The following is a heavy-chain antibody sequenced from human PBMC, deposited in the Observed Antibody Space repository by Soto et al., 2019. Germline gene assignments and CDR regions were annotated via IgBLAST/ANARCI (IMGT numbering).Heavy chain of an antibody. V-gene: IGHV3-53*01. J-gene: IGHJ3*02. CDR3: ARNYDSPAGGAFDI. CDR2: IYSGGST. Sequence: EVQLVESGGGLIQPGGSLRLSCAASGFTVSSNYMSWVRQAPGKGLEWVSVIYSGGSTYYADSVKGRFTISRDNSKNTLYLQMNSLRAEDTAVYYCARNYDSPAGGAFDIWGQGTMVTVSS. CDR1: GFTVSSNY. D-gene: IGHD3-22*01.